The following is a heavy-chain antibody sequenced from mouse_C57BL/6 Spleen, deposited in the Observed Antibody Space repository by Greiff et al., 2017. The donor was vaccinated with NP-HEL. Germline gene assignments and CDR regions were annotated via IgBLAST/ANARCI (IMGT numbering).Heavy chain of an antibody. Sequence: QVQLQQPGAELVKPGASVKLSCKASGYTFTSYWMQWVKQRPGQGLEWIGEIDPSDSYTNYNRKFKGKATLTVDTSSSTAYMQLSSLTSEDSAVYYCARSRNEYEDYAMDYWGQGTSVTVSS. CDR2: IDPSDSYT. CDR3: ARSRNEYEDYAMDY. D-gene: IGHD2-4*01. J-gene: IGHJ4*01. V-gene: IGHV1-50*01. CDR1: GYTFTSYW.